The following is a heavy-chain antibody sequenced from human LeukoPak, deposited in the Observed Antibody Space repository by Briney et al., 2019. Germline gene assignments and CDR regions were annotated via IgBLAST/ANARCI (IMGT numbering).Heavy chain of an antibody. J-gene: IGHJ4*02. CDR2: INPNSGGT. CDR3: ARDFYDILTGYYGYSAY. CDR1: GYTFTGYY. V-gene: IGHV1-2*02. D-gene: IGHD3-9*01. Sequence: GASVKVSCKASGYTFTGYYMHWVRQAPGQGLEWMGWINPNSGGTNYAQKFQGRVTMTRDTSISTAYMELSRLRSDDTAVYYCARDFYDILTGYYGYSAYWGQGTLVTVSS.